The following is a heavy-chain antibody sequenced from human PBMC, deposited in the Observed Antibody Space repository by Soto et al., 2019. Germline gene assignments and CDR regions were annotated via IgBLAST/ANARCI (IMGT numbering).Heavy chain of an antibody. CDR3: ARDRRVSIAAAGTRGDWFDP. CDR1: GCSFSSSTW. V-gene: IGHV4-4*03. D-gene: IGHD6-13*01. CDR2: IYHSGST. Sequence: RPETLSLACAVYGCSFSSSTWWSWMRQPPGKGLEWIGEIYHSGSTNYNPSLKSRVTISVDKSKNQFSLKLSSVTAADTAVYYCARDRRVSIAAAGTRGDWFDPWGQGTLVTVSS. J-gene: IGHJ5*02.